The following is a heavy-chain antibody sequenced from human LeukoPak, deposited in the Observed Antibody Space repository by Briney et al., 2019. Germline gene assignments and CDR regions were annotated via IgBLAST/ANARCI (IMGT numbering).Heavy chain of an antibody. CDR3: ARNWGNGHGTGAGPIDY. CDR1: AYSISSGYY. Sequence: SETLSLTCTVTAYSISSGYYWGWIRQPPGKGLECIGGVYHSGSTFYNPSLKSRVTISADTSKNQLSLKLNSVTAADTAVYYCARNWGNGHGTGAGPIDYWGQGTLVTVSS. J-gene: IGHJ4*02. V-gene: IGHV4-38-2*02. CDR2: VYHSGST. D-gene: IGHD3/OR15-3a*01.